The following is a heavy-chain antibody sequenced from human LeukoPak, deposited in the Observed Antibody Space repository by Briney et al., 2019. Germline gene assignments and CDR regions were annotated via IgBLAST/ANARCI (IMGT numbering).Heavy chain of an antibody. CDR3: ARLDSSSWCYFDY. CDR2: IYYSGST. D-gene: IGHD6-13*01. J-gene: IGHJ4*02. V-gene: IGHV4-39*01. CDR1: GGSISSSSYY. Sequence: PSETLSLTCTVSGGSISSSSYYWGWIRQPPGKGLEWIGSIYYSGSTYYNPSLKSRVTISVDTSKNQFSLKLSSVTAADTAVYYCARLDSSSWCYFDYWGQGTLVTVSS.